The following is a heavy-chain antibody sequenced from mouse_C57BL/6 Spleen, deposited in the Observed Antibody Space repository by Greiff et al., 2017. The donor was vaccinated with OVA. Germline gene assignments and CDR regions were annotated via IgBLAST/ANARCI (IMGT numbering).Heavy chain of an antibody. CDR2: INPNNGGT. V-gene: IGHV1-26*01. CDR3: ARYYRDY. J-gene: IGHJ2*01. CDR1: GYTFTDYY. D-gene: IGHD2-14*01. Sequence: EVQLQQSGPELVKPGASVKISCKASGYTFTDYYMNWVKQSHGKSLEWIGDINPNNGGTSYNQKFKGKATLTVDKSSSTAYMELRSLTSEDSAVYYCARYYRDYWGQGTTLTVSS.